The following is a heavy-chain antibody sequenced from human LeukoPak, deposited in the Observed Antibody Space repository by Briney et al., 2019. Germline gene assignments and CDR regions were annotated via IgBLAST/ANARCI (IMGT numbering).Heavy chain of an antibody. V-gene: IGHV4-59*08. Sequence: PSETLSLTCTVSGGSISTYYWSWIRQSPGKGLEWIGYVHYSGSTNYNPSLKGRLTISVDTSKNQFSLKLSSVTAADTAVYYCARGHAELDYWGQGTLVTVSS. J-gene: IGHJ4*02. CDR3: ARGHAELDY. CDR2: VHYSGST. CDR1: GGSISTYY.